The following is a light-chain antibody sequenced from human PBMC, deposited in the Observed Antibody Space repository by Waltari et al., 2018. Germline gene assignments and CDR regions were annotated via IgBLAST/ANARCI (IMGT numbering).Light chain of an antibody. V-gene: IGLV2-14*01. Sequence: QSALTQPASVSGSPGQSITIPSTGTSSDVGAYDFVSWYHQPPGKAPKLLIYAVSKRPSGVSNRFSGSKSGNTASLAISGLQAEDETNYYCSSYTSGSTFVVFGTGTKVTVL. CDR3: SSYTSGSTFVV. J-gene: IGLJ1*01. CDR1: SSDVGAYDF. CDR2: AVS.